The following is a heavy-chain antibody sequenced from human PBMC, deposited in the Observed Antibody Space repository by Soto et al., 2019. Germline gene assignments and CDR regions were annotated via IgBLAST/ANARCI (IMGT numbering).Heavy chain of an antibody. V-gene: IGHV1-69*12. CDR1: GGTFGNSA. D-gene: IGHD3-16*01. CDR2: IVPMFGTA. CDR3: ARDGEPESAFRRGPWGGGRFDP. J-gene: IGHJ5*02. Sequence: QVQLVQSGAEVKKPGSSVNVSCKTSGGTFGNSAVAWVRQAPGQGLEWMGGIVPMFGTANYAQKFQGRLTSSGDDSTSTALTELRSLRSDDTAVHSCARDGEPESAFRRGPWGGGRFDPWGRGPLVTVSS.